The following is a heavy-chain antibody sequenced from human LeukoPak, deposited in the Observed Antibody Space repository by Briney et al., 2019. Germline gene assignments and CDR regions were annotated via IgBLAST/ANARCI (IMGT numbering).Heavy chain of an antibody. Sequence: ASVKASCKASGYTFTSYDINWVRQATGQGLEWMGWMNPNSGNTGYSQKFQGRVTMTRNTSTRTAYMELSSLRSEDTAVYYCARDYGDIDYWGQGTLVTVSS. V-gene: IGHV1-8*01. CDR1: GYTFTSYD. D-gene: IGHD2-21*01. J-gene: IGHJ4*02. CDR2: MNPNSGNT. CDR3: ARDYGDIDY.